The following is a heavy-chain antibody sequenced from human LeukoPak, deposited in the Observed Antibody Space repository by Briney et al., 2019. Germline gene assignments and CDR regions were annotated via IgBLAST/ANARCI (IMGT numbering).Heavy chain of an antibody. Sequence: PGGSLRLSCAASGFTFSSYGMNWVRQAPGKGLEWVSSISTSSSYIYYADSVKGRFTISRHNAKNSLYLQMNSLRAEDTAVYYCARSILWFGEFHLFDPWGQGTLVTVSS. CDR2: ISTSSSYI. D-gene: IGHD3-10*01. CDR3: ARSILWFGEFHLFDP. J-gene: IGHJ5*02. V-gene: IGHV3-21*01. CDR1: GFTFSSYG.